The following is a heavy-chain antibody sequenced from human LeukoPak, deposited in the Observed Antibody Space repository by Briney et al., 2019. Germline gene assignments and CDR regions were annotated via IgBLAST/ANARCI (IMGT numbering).Heavy chain of an antibody. D-gene: IGHD3-10*01. CDR3: AGHGGGSGSYYKSPFDY. CDR2: IYYSGNT. V-gene: IGHV4-39*01. J-gene: IGHJ4*02. Sequence: SETLSLTCTVSGDSISSSSYYWGWIRQPPGKGLEWIGNIYYSGNTYYNPSLKSRVTISVDTSKNQFSLKLSSVTAADTAVYYCAGHGGGSGSYYKSPFDYWGQGTLVTVSS. CDR1: GDSISSSSYY.